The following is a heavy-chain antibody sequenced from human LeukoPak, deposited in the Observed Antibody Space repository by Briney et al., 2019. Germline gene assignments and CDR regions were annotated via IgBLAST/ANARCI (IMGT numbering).Heavy chain of an antibody. Sequence: ASVKVSCKASGYTFTSYGISWVRQAPGQGLEWMGWISAYNGNTNYAQKLQGRVTMTTDTSMSTAYMELRSLRSDDTAVYYCARTMVRGVSSQYNWFDPWGQGTLVTVSS. V-gene: IGHV1-18*01. CDR3: ARTMVRGVSSQYNWFDP. D-gene: IGHD3-10*01. CDR2: ISAYNGNT. J-gene: IGHJ5*02. CDR1: GYTFTSYG.